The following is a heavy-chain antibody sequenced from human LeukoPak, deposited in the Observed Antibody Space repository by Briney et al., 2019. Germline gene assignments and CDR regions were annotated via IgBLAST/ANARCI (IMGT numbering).Heavy chain of an antibody. CDR2: ISPSSSYI. V-gene: IGHV3-21*01. J-gene: IGHJ3*02. CDR1: GFTFSTYN. D-gene: IGHD6-13*01. CDR3: ARDRYSTSLDAFDI. Sequence: PGGSLRLSCAASGFTFSTYNINWVRQAPGKGLEWVSSISPSSSYIYYADSVKGQFTISRDNAKNSLYLQMNSPRAEDTAVYYCARDRYSTSLDAFDIWGQGTMVTVSS.